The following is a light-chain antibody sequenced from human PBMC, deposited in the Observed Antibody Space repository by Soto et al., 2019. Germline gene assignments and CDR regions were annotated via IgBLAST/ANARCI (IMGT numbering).Light chain of an antibody. CDR2: RNN. CDR1: SSNIGSNY. Sequence: QSVLTQPPSASGTPGQRVTISCSGSSSNIGSNYVYWYQQLPGTAPKLLIYRNNQRPSGVPDRFSGSQSGTSASLAISGLRYEDEDDYYCAAWDDSLSGQVFGGGTKLTVL. CDR3: AAWDDSLSGQV. J-gene: IGLJ2*01. V-gene: IGLV1-47*01.